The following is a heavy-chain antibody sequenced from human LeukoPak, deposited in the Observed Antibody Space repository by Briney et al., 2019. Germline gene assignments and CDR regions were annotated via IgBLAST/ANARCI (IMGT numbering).Heavy chain of an antibody. D-gene: IGHD3-3*01. Sequence: GGSLRLSCAASGFTFSNYDMHWVRQPPGKGLEWVAAKNNKDYADSVKGRFTISRDNSKDTLYLQMNSLTPEDTAVYYCARDGGADWGQGTLVTVSS. CDR2: KNNK. V-gene: IGHV3-30-3*01. CDR3: ARDGGAD. J-gene: IGHJ4*02. CDR1: GFTFSNYD.